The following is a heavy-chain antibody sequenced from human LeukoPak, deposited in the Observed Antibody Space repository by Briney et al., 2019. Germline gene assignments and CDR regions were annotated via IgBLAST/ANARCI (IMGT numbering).Heavy chain of an antibody. J-gene: IGHJ4*02. CDR3: ARGDYGDYVTSFDY. CDR1: GYTFTSYD. Sequence: ASVKVSCKASGYTFTSYDINWVRQATGQGLEWMGWMNPNSGNTGYAQKFQGRVTITRNTSLSTAYMELSSLRSEDTAVYYCARGDYGDYVTSFDYWGQGTLVTVSS. D-gene: IGHD4-17*01. V-gene: IGHV1-8*03. CDR2: MNPNSGNT.